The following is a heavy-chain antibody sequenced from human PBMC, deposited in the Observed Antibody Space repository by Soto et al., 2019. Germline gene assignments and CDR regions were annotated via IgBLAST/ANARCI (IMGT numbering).Heavy chain of an antibody. CDR2: INTDGSGT. D-gene: IGHD1-7*01. J-gene: IGHJ6*02. CDR3: ARDRAISGTDGMDV. V-gene: IGHV3-74*01. Sequence: GGSLRLSCAASGFTFSSDWMHWVRQAPGKGLVWVSRINTDGSGTTYADSVKGRFTISRDNAKNTLYLQMNSLRAEDTAVYYCARDRAISGTDGMDVWGQGTTVTVSS. CDR1: GFTFSSDW.